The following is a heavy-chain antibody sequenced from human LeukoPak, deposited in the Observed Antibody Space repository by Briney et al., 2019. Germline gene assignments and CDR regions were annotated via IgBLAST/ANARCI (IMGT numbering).Heavy chain of an antibody. Sequence: GGSLRLSCAASGFTFSSYSMNWVRQAPGKGLEWVSSISSSSSYIYYADSVKGRFTISRENAKNSLYLQMNSLRAEDTAVYYCARIAVAGPLDYWGQGTLVTVSS. J-gene: IGHJ4*02. CDR2: ISSSSSYI. CDR1: GFTFSSYS. CDR3: ARIAVAGPLDY. V-gene: IGHV3-21*01. D-gene: IGHD6-19*01.